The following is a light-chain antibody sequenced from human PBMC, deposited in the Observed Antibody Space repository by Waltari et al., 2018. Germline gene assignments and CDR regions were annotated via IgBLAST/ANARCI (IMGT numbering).Light chain of an antibody. CDR3: QQRSNWPRT. V-gene: IGKV3-11*01. J-gene: IGKJ1*01. Sequence: EIVLTQSPATLSLSTWERDTLSCRASKSISNYLAWYQQKPGQAPRYLIYDTSNRATGIPPRFSGSGSGTDFTLTIGSLEPEDSAVYYCQQRSNWPRTFGQGTKVEIK. CDR1: KSISNY. CDR2: DTS.